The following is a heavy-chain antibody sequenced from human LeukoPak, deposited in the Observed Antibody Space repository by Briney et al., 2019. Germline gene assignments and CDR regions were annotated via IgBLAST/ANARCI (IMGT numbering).Heavy chain of an antibody. J-gene: IGHJ4*02. Sequence: GESLKISCKTSGYSFTGDWIGWVRQMPGKGLEWMGIIDPSDSETRYTPSFQGQVTISVDKSLTTAYLQWNSLKASDTAMYYCARQPAMGRSGDYWGQGTLVTVSS. CDR3: ARQPAMGRSGDY. D-gene: IGHD7-27*01. CDR2: IDPSDSET. V-gene: IGHV5-51*01. CDR1: GYSFTGDW.